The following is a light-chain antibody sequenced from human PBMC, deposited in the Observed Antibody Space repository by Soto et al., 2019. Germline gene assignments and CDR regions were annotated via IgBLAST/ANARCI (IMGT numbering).Light chain of an antibody. CDR3: QQRSNWLT. CDR1: QSVSSY. V-gene: IGKV3-11*01. CDR2: DAS. J-gene: IGKJ4*01. Sequence: EIVLTQSPATLSLSAWERATLSWRASQSVSSYLAWYQQKPGQAPRLLIYDASNRATGIPARFSGSGSGTDLTLTISSLEPEDFAVYYCQQRSNWLTFGGGTKVDIK.